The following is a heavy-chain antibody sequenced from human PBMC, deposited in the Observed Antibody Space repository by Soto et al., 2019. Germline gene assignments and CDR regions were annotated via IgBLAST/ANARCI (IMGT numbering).Heavy chain of an antibody. CDR3: AREGRMVRGVIMGIAGMDV. D-gene: IGHD3-10*01. J-gene: IGHJ6*02. V-gene: IGHV4-39*01. CDR2: IYYSGST. Sequence: SETLSLTCTVSGGSISSSSYYWGWIRQPPGKGLEWIGSIYYSGSTYYNPSLKSRVTISVDTSKNQFSLKLSSVTAADTAVYYCAREGRMVRGVIMGIAGMDVWGQGTTVTVSS. CDR1: GGSISSSSYY.